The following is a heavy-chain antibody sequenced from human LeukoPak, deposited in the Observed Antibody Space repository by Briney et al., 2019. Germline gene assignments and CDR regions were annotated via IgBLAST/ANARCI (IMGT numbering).Heavy chain of an antibody. J-gene: IGHJ6*03. D-gene: IGHD3-10*01. Sequence: PSETLSLTCAVYGGSFSGYYWSWIRQPPGKGLEWIGEINHSGSTNYNPSPKSRVTISVDTSKNQFSLKLSSVTAADTAVYYCARAVGYYGSGTVYYYMDVWGKGTTVTVSS. V-gene: IGHV4-34*01. CDR3: ARAVGYYGSGTVYYYMDV. CDR1: GGSFSGYY. CDR2: INHSGST.